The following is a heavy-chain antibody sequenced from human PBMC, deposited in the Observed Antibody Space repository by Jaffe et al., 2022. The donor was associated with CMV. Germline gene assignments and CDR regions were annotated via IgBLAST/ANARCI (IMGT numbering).Heavy chain of an antibody. CDR1: GFTFSSYG. Sequence: QVQLVESGGGVVQPGRSLRLSCAASGFTFSSYGMHWVRQAPGKGLEWVAVISYDGSNKYYADSVKGRFTISRDNSKNTLYLQMNSLRAEDTAVYYCAKAPVSVVVDPMYFQHWGQGTLVTVSS. D-gene: IGHD3-22*01. V-gene: IGHV3-30*18. J-gene: IGHJ1*01. CDR2: ISYDGSNK. CDR3: AKAPVSVVVDPMYFQH.